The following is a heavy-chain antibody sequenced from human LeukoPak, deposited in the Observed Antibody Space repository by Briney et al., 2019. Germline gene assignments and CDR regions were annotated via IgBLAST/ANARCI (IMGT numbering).Heavy chain of an antibody. CDR1: GFTFSSYE. V-gene: IGHV3-48*03. J-gene: IGHJ6*02. Sequence: GGSLRLSCAASGFTFSSYEMNWVRQAPGKGLEWVSYISSSGSIIYYVDSVKGRFTISRENAKNSLYLQRNSLRAEDTAVYYCARDRSPEGMDVWGQGTTVTVSS. CDR3: ARDRSPEGMDV. CDR2: ISSSGSII. D-gene: IGHD1-14*01.